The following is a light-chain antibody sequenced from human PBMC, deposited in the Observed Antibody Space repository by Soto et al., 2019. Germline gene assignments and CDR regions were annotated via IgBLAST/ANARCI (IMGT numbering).Light chain of an antibody. CDR2: SND. CDR3: AVWDDSLDGVV. Sequence: QSVLTQPPSAXXXPGQSVTISCSGSSSNIGDNTVNWYQQLPGTAPKLLIYSNDQRSSGVPDRFSGSKSGTSASLAISGLQSEDEADYYCAVWDDSLDGVVFGGGTKLTVL. V-gene: IGLV1-44*01. J-gene: IGLJ2*01. CDR1: SSNIGDNT.